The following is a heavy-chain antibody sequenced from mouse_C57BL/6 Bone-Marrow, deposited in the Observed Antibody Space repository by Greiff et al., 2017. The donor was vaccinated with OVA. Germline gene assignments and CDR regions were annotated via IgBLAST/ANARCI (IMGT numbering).Heavy chain of an antibody. V-gene: IGHV1-61*01. CDR1: GYTFTSYW. Sequence: VQLQQPGAELVRPGSSVKLSCKASGYTFTSYWMDWLKQRPGQGLEWIGNIYPSDSETHYNQKFKDKATLTVDKSSSTAYMQLSSLTSEDSAVYYCAKGGYYGFAYWGQGTLVTVSA. CDR2: IYPSDSET. J-gene: IGHJ3*01. CDR3: AKGGYYGFAY. D-gene: IGHD2-3*01.